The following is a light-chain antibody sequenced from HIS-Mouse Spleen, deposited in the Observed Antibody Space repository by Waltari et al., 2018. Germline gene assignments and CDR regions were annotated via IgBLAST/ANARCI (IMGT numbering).Light chain of an antibody. CDR2: DVS. J-gene: IGLJ2*01. CDR3: SSYTSSSFNVV. Sequence: QSALTQPASVSGSPGLSITISCTGTSSDVAGYTYVSWYQQHPGKAPKLMIYDVSNRPSGVSNRFSGSKSGNTASLTISGLQAEDEADYYCSSYTSSSFNVVFGGGTKLTVL. V-gene: IGLV2-14*03. CDR1: SSDVAGYTY.